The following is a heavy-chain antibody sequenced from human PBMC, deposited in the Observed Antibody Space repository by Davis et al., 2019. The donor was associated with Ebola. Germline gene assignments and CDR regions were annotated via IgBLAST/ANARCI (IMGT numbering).Heavy chain of an antibody. CDR1: GYRFTSSW. D-gene: IGHD1-26*01. CDR3: ARTQYSGSYGGAFDI. Sequence: PGGSLRLSCKGSGYRFTSSWLGWVRQTPARGLEWMGIIYPGDSDARYSPSFQGQVTFSADKSISTAYLQWSSLKASDTAMYYCARTQYSGSYGGAFDIWGQGTMVTVSS. V-gene: IGHV5-51*01. CDR2: IYPGDSDA. J-gene: IGHJ3*02.